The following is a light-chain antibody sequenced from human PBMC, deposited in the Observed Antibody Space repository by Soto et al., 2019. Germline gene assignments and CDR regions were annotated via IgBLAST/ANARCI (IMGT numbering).Light chain of an antibody. Sequence: DIQMTQSPSSLSASVGDRVTITCRASQGISNYLAWYQQKPGKVPQLLIYAASTLQSGAPSRFSGSGSGTDFTLTINSLQPEDVATYYGEEYNSAPLTFGGGTKVERK. J-gene: IGKJ4*01. CDR1: QGISNY. V-gene: IGKV1-27*01. CDR3: EEYNSAPLT. CDR2: AAS.